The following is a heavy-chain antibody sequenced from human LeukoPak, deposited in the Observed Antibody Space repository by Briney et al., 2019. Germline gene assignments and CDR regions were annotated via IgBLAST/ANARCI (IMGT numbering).Heavy chain of an antibody. D-gene: IGHD2-2*01. Sequence: GGSLRLSCAASGFTFSSYAMSWVRQAPGKGLEWVSAISGSGGSTYYADSVKGRFTISRDNSKNTLYLQMNSLRAEDTAVYYCAKAVEFVVVPAASPTGAFDIWGQGTMVTVSS. CDR3: AKAVEFVVVPAASPTGAFDI. CDR1: GFTFSSYA. J-gene: IGHJ3*02. CDR2: ISGSGGST. V-gene: IGHV3-23*01.